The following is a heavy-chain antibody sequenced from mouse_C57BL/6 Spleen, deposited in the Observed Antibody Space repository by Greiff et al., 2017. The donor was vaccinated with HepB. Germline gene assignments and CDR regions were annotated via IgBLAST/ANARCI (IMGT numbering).Heavy chain of an antibody. Sequence: EVQLQQSGPELVKPGASVKIPCKASGYTFTDYNMDWVKQSHGKSLEWIGDINPNNGGTIYNQKFKGKATLTVDRSSSTAYMELRSLTSEDTAVYYCARGDSSGYYFDYWGQGTTLTVSS. D-gene: IGHD3-2*02. J-gene: IGHJ2*01. CDR3: ARGDSSGYYFDY. CDR2: INPNNGGT. V-gene: IGHV1-18*01. CDR1: GYTFTDYN.